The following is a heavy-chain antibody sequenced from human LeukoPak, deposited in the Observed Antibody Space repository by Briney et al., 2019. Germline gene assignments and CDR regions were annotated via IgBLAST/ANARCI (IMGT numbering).Heavy chain of an antibody. Sequence: SQTLSLTCTVSGGSISSGSYYWSWIRQPAGKGLEWIGRIYTSGSTNYNPSLKSRVTISVDTSKNQFSLKLSSVTAADTAVYYCARRVGWLQADAFDIWGQGTMVTVSS. J-gene: IGHJ3*02. V-gene: IGHV4-61*02. CDR3: ARRVGWLQADAFDI. D-gene: IGHD5-12*01. CDR2: IYTSGST. CDR1: GGSISSGSYY.